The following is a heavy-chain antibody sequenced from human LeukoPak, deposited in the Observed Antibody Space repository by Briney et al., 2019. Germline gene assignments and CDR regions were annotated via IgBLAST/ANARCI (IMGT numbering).Heavy chain of an antibody. V-gene: IGHV4-39*07. Sequence: PSETLSLTCTVSGVSISSSNSYCGWIRQPPGKGLEWIGSIYHSGSTYYNPSLKSRVIISVDTSKNQFSLKLSSVTAADTAVYYCARSPGYCNGGSCHGDYFDYWGQGTLVTVSS. D-gene: IGHD2-15*01. CDR3: ARSPGYCNGGSCHGDYFDY. J-gene: IGHJ4*02. CDR1: GVSISSSNSY. CDR2: IYHSGST.